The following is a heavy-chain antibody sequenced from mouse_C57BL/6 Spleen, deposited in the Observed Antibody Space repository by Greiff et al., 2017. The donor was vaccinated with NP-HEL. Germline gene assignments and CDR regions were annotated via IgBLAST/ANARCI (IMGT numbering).Heavy chain of an antibody. V-gene: IGHV1-61*01. CDR1: GYTFTRYW. J-gene: IGHJ2*01. CDR3: ARKGNYDY. D-gene: IGHD2-1*01. Sequence: QVQLQQPGAELVRPGSSVKLSCKASGYTFTRYWMDWVQQRPGQGLAWIGNIYPSDSETHYTQKFKDQATLTVDESSSTAYMQLSSLTSEDSAVYYCARKGNYDYWGQGTTLTVAA. CDR2: IYPSDSET.